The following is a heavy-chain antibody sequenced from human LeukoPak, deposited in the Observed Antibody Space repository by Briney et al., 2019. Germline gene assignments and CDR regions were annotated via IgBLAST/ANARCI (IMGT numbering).Heavy chain of an antibody. CDR1: GFTFSSYS. V-gene: IGHV3-21*01. CDR3: ARDVAVVPAASFDP. J-gene: IGHJ5*02. CDR2: ISSSSSYI. Sequence: GGSLRLSCAASGFTFSSYSMNWVRQAPGKGLEWVSSISSSSSYIYYADSVKGRFTISRDNAKNSLYLQMNSLRAEDTAVYYCARDVAVVPAASFDPWGQGTLVTVSS. D-gene: IGHD2-2*01.